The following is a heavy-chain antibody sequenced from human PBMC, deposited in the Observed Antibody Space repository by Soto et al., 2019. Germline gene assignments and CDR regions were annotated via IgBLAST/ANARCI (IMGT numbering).Heavy chain of an antibody. CDR3: AGISITIHYYYYGMDV. CDR1: GFTFSSYA. V-gene: IGHV3-23*01. D-gene: IGHD3-3*01. Sequence: GGSLRLSCAASGFTFSSYAMSWVRQAPGKGLEWVSAISGSGGSTYYADSVKGRFTISRDNSKNTLYLQMNSLRAEDTAVYCCAGISITIHYYYYGMDVWGQGTTVTVSS. J-gene: IGHJ6*02. CDR2: ISGSGGST.